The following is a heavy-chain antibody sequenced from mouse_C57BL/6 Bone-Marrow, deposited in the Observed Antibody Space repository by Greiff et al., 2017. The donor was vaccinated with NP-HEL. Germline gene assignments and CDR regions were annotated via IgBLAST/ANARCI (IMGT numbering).Heavy chain of an antibody. D-gene: IGHD2-3*01. Sequence: QVQLQQPGAELVMPGASVKLSCKASGYTFTSYWMHWVKQRPGQGLEWIGEIDPSDSYTNYNQKFKGKSTLTVDKSSSTAYMQLSSLTCEDSAVYYCARWDDGWGNYALDYWGQGTSVTVAS. CDR2: IDPSDSYT. CDR3: ARWDDGWGNYALDY. CDR1: GYTFTSYW. V-gene: IGHV1-69*01. J-gene: IGHJ4*01.